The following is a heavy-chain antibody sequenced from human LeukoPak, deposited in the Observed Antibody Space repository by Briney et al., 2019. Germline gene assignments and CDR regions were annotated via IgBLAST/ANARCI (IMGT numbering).Heavy chain of an antibody. CDR2: IYTSGST. CDR1: GGSISSGSYY. D-gene: IGHD6-19*01. V-gene: IGHV4-61*02. CDR3: ARVAVAGEWYVDY. Sequence: PSETLSLTCTVSGGSISSGSYYWSWIRQPAGKGLEWIGRIYTSGSTNYNPSLKSRVTISVDKSKNQFSLKLSSVTAADTAVYYCARVAVAGEWYVDYWGQGTLVTVSS. J-gene: IGHJ4*02.